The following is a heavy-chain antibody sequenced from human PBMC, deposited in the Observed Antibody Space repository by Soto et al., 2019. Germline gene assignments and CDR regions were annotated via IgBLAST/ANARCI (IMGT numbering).Heavy chain of an antibody. CDR3: ARTQTYYDILTGYLEGYGMDV. Sequence: SGPTLVNPTQTLTLTCTFSGFSLSTSGMCVSWIRQPPGKALEWPARIDWDDDKYYSTSLKTRLTISKDTSKNQVVLTMTNMDPVDTATYYCARTQTYYDILTGYLEGYGMDVWG. CDR2: IDWDDDK. D-gene: IGHD3-9*01. CDR1: GFSLSTSGMC. J-gene: IGHJ6*02. V-gene: IGHV2-70*11.